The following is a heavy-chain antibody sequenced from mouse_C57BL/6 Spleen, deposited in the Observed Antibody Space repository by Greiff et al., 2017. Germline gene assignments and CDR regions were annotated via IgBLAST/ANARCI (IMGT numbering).Heavy chain of an antibody. CDR2: IYPRDGST. V-gene: IGHV1-85*01. CDR1: GYTFTSYD. J-gene: IGHJ2*01. D-gene: IGHD2-3*01. Sequence: VQLQQSGPELVKPGASVKLSCKASGYTFTSYDINWVKQRPGPGLEWIGWIYPRDGSTKYNEKFKGKATLTVDTSSSTAYMELHSLTSEDSAVYFCARSLYDGYLYFDYWGQGTTLTVSS. CDR3: ARSLYDGYLYFDY.